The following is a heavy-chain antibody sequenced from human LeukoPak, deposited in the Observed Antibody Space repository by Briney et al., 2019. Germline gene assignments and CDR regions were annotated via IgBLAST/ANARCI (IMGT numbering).Heavy chain of an antibody. D-gene: IGHD3-16*01. CDR3: AKVGVEGDLTQFDY. V-gene: IGHV1-69*13. CDR1: GGTFSSYA. Sequence: GASVKVSCKASGGTFSSYAINWVRQAPGQGLEWMGGIIPIFDTANYAQKFQDRLTITADESTSTAYMELSSLRSEDTAVYYCAKVGVEGDLTQFDYWGQGTLVTVSS. J-gene: IGHJ4*02. CDR2: IIPIFDTA.